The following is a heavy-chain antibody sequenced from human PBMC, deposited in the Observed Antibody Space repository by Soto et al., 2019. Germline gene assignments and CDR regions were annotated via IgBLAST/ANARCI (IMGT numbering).Heavy chain of an antibody. J-gene: IGHJ4*02. CDR2: IDPSDAYT. CDR1: GYIFSSYW. V-gene: IGHV5-10-1*01. D-gene: IGHD6-19*01. Sequence: PGESLKLSCKGSGYIFSSYWIIWVRQIPGKGLEWMGRIDPSDAYTNYSPSFQGHVTISADKSISTAYLQWSSLKASDTAMYYCARHGWDDDYWGQGTLVTVSS. CDR3: ARHGWDDDY.